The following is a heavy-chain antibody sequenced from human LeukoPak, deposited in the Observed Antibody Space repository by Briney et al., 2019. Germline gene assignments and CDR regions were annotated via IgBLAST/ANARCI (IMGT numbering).Heavy chain of an antibody. CDR2: INPNSGGT. CDR3: ARAYGIAAAIDY. CDR1: GYTFTGYY. J-gene: IGHJ4*02. V-gene: IGHV1-2*02. Sequence: ASVKVSCKASGYTFTGYYMHWVRQAPGQGLEWMGWINPNSGGTNYAQKFQGRVTMTRDTSISTAYMELSRLRSDDTAVYYCARAYGIAAAIDYWGQGTLVTVSS. D-gene: IGHD6-13*01.